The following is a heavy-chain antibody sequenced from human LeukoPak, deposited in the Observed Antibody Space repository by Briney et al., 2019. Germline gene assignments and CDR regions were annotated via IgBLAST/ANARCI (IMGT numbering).Heavy chain of an antibody. V-gene: IGHV3-23*01. CDR3: AKDGRGAYSYGRFDY. CDR1: GFTFSSYA. J-gene: IGHJ4*02. D-gene: IGHD5-18*01. Sequence: GGSLRLSCAASGFTFSSYAMSWVRQAPGKGLEWVSAISGSGGSTYYADSVKGRFTISRDNSKNTLYLQMNSLRAEDTAVYYCAKDGRGAYSYGRFDYWGQGTLVTVSS. CDR2: ISGSGGST.